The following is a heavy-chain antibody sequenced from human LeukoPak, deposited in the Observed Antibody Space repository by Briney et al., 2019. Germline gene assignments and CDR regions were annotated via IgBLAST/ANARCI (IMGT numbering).Heavy chain of an antibody. V-gene: IGHV3-23*01. J-gene: IGHJ4*02. Sequence: GGSLRLSCAASGFTFSSYTIHWVRQAPGKGLEWVSAISGSGGSTYYADSVKGRFTISRDNSKNTLYLQMNSLRAEDTAVYYCAKDRSMIVVVINHYWGQGTLVTVSS. CDR2: ISGSGGST. CDR1: GFTFSSYT. D-gene: IGHD3-22*01. CDR3: AKDRSMIVVVINHY.